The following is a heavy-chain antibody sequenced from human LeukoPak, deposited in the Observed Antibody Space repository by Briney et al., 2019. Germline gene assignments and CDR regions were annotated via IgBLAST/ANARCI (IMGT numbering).Heavy chain of an antibody. J-gene: IGHJ4*02. CDR3: ASAYCGGGCYPNY. V-gene: IGHV5-10-1*01. CDR1: AYTFTSYW. D-gene: IGHD2-21*02. Sequence: AASPRISCKASAYTFTSYWINWVRQKPGKGLEWMGRIDPSDSYTDYSPSFQGHVTISVDKSTSNAHLQWSNLKASDTAIYYCASAYCGGGCYPNYWGQGALVTASS. CDR2: IDPSDSYT.